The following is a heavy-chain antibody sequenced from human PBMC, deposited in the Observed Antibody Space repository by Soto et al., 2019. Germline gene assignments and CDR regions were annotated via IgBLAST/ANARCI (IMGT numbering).Heavy chain of an antibody. V-gene: IGHV1-69*06. D-gene: IGHD3-3*01. CDR1: GGTFNSYA. Sequence: QVQLVQSGAEVKKPGSSVKVSCKASGGTFNSYAISWVRQAPGQGLEWMGGIIPIFGTANYTQKFQGRVTITADKSTSTAYMELSSLRSEDTAVYYCASPTREWLPPARDYYYGMDVWGQGTTVTVSS. J-gene: IGHJ6*02. CDR3: ASPTREWLPPARDYYYGMDV. CDR2: IIPIFGTA.